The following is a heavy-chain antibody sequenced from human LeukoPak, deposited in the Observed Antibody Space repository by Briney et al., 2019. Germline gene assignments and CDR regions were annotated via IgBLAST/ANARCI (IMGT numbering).Heavy chain of an antibody. J-gene: IGHJ4*02. CDR3: ARHGILTGYYFFDY. V-gene: IGHV4-59*08. Sequence: PSETLSLTCTVSGGSISSYYWSWIRQPPGKGLEWIGYIYYSGSTNYNPSLKSRVTISVDTSKNQFSLKLSSVTAADTAVYYCARHGILTGYYFFDYWGQGTLVTVSS. CDR1: GGSISSYY. CDR2: IYYSGST. D-gene: IGHD3-9*01.